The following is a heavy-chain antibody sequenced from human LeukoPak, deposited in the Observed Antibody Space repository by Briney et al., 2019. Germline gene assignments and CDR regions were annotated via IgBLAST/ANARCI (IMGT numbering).Heavy chain of an antibody. Sequence: PGGSLRLSCAASGFTFSSYSMNWVRQAPGKGLEWVSSISSSSSYIYYADSVKGRFTISRDNAKNSLYLQMNSLRAEDTAVYYCARGAHVVVPAAIIGAFDIWGQGTMVTVSS. CDR2: ISSSSSYI. V-gene: IGHV3-21*01. D-gene: IGHD2-2*02. CDR1: GFTFSSYS. CDR3: ARGAHVVVPAAIIGAFDI. J-gene: IGHJ3*02.